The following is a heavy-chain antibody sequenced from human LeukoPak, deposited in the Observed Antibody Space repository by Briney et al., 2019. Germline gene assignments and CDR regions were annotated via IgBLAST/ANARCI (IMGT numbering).Heavy chain of an antibody. V-gene: IGHV1-46*01. CDR3: ARDRAKVDTAMGLAQDAFAI. D-gene: IGHD5-18*01. CDR1: GYTFTSNY. CDR2: INPSGGST. Sequence: GASVKVSCKASGYTFTSNYIHWVRQAPGQGLEWMGIINPSGGSTSYAQKFQGRVTMTRDTSTSTVYMELSSLRSEDTAVYYCARDRAKVDTAMGLAQDAFAIWGQGTMVTVSS. J-gene: IGHJ3*02.